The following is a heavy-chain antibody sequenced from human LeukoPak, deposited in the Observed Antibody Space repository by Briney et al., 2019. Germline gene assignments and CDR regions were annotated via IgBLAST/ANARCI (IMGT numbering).Heavy chain of an antibody. CDR3: ARDNTRGSSWSGDYFDY. CDR2: ISSSSTI. Sequence: PGGSLRLSCAGSGFTFSTYAMSWVRQAPGKGLGWVSYISSSSTIYYADSVKGRFTISRDNAKNSLYLQMNSLRAEDAAVYYCARDNTRGSSWSGDYFDYWGQGTLVTVSS. J-gene: IGHJ4*02. D-gene: IGHD6-13*01. CDR1: GFTFSTYA. V-gene: IGHV3-48*01.